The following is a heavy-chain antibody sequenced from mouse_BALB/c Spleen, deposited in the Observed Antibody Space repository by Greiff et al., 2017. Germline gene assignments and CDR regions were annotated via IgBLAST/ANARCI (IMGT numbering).Heavy chain of an antibody. CDR2: INPGSGGT. V-gene: IGHV1-54*01. CDR1: GYAFTNYL. D-gene: IGHD1-1*01. Sequence: QVQLKQSGAELVRPGTSVKVSCKASGYAFTNYLIEWVKQRPGQGLEWIGVINPGSGGTNYNEKFKGKATLTADKSSSTAYMQLSSLTSDDSAVYFCARSRGGIYYYGSWFAYWGQGTLVTVSA. J-gene: IGHJ3*01. CDR3: ARSRGGIYYYGSWFAY.